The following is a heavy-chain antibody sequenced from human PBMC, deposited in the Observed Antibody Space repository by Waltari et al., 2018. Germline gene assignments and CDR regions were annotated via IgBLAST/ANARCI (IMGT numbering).Heavy chain of an antibody. CDR2: ISSSSSYI. CDR1: GFTFSTSS. V-gene: IGHV3-21*01. D-gene: IGHD6-19*01. CDR3: ARDGSSVAGTDY. J-gene: IGHJ4*02. Sequence: EVQLVESGGGLVKPGGSLRLSCAASGFTFSTSSMHLVRQAPGKGLEWVSSISSSSSYIYYADSVKGRFTISRDNAKNSLYLQMNSLRAEDTAVYYCARDGSSVAGTDYWGQGTLVTVSS.